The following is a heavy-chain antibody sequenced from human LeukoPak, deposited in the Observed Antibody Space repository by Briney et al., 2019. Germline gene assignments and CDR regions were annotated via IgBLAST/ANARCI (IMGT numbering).Heavy chain of an antibody. V-gene: IGHV1-8*01. J-gene: IGHJ4*02. CDR3: ARASTWFGELSIDY. CDR2: MNPNSGNT. CDR1: GYTFTSYD. D-gene: IGHD3-10*01. Sequence: ASVKVSCKASGYTFTSYDINWVRQATGQGLEWMRWMNPNSGNTGYAQKFQGRVTMTRNTSISTAYMELSSLRSEDTAVYYCARASTWFGELSIDYWGQGTLVTVSS.